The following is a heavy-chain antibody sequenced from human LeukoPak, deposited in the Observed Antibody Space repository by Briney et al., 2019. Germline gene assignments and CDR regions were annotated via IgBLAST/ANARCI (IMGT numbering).Heavy chain of an antibody. CDR3: VKDGRRRWLRNGFY. V-gene: IGHV3-30*18. D-gene: IGHD5-24*01. Sequence: PGGSLRLSCAASGFTFSSYGMHWVRQAPGKGLEWVAVISYDGSNKYYADSVKGRFTISRDNSKNTLYLQMNSLRAEDTAVYYCVKDGRRRWLRNGFYWGQGTLVTVSS. CDR2: ISYDGSNK. J-gene: IGHJ4*02. CDR1: GFTFSSYG.